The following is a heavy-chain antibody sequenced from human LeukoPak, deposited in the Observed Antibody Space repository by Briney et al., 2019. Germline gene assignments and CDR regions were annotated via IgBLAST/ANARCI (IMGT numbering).Heavy chain of an antibody. CDR1: SGSISGYY. CDR3: ARDDSPITTITTFAY. Sequence: SEALSLTCTVSSGSISGYYSSWIRQPAGKGLEWIGRIFSSGSTNYNPSLKRRLTMSVDTSRKQFSLKLRSVTAADTAVYYCARDDSPITTITTFAYWGQGTLVSVSS. D-gene: IGHD4-11*01. CDR2: IFSSGST. V-gene: IGHV4-4*07. J-gene: IGHJ4*02.